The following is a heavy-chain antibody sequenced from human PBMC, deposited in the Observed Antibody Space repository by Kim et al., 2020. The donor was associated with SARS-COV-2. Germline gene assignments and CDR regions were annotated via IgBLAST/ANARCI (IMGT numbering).Heavy chain of an antibody. D-gene: IGHD3-22*01. CDR2: GTA. CDR3: EGYYDSSDY. J-gene: IGHJ4*02. Sequence: GTANYAQKFQGRVTITADESTSTAYMELSSLRSEDTAVYYCEGYYDSSDYWGQGTLVTVSS. V-gene: IGHV1-69*01.